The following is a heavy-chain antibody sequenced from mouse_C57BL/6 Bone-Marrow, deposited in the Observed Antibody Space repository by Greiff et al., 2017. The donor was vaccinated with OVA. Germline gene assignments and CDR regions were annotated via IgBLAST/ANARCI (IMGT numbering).Heavy chain of an antibody. V-gene: IGHV5-9-1*02. J-gene: IGHJ2*01. CDR1: GFTFSSYA. CDR3: TREGIPLYYFDY. Sequence: EVQLVESGEGLVKPGGSLKLSCAASGFTFSSYAMSWVRQTPEKRLEWVAYISSGGDYIYYADTVKGRFTISRDKARNTLYLQMSSLKSEDTAMYYCTREGIPLYYFDYWGQGTTLTVSS. CDR2: ISSGGDYI.